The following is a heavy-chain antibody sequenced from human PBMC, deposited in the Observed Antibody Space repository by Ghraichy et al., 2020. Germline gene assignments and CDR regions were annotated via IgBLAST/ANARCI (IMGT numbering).Heavy chain of an antibody. D-gene: IGHD3-22*01. CDR3: AKGGSGYAYSG. CDR1: GFTFTSYA. CDR2: ISGSGAST. V-gene: IGHV3-23*01. J-gene: IGHJ4*02. Sequence: GGSLRLSCAASGFTFTSYAMNWVRQAPGKGLEWVSTISGSGASTYYADSVKGRFTISRDNSKNALYLQMNSLRAEDTAVYHCAKGGSGYAYSGWGQGTLGTVSS.